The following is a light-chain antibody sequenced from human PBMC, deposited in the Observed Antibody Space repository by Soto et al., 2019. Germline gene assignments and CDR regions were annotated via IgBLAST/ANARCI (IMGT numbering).Light chain of an antibody. V-gene: IGLV2-8*01. Sequence: QSALTQPPSASGSPGQSVTISCTGTSSDVGNYNYVSWYQQQPGKVPKLMIYEVNKRPSGVPDRFSGSKSGNTASLTVSGLQAEEEAAYSCSSYACNNKVFGGWTKFTVL. J-gene: IGLJ3*02. CDR1: SSDVGNYNY. CDR3: SSYACNNKV. CDR2: EVN.